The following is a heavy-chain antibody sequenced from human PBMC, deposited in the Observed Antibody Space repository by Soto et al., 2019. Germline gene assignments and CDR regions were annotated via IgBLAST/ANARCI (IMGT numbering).Heavy chain of an antibody. CDR1: GFPFWTYS. J-gene: IGHJ6*02. CDR2: ISGSGTAT. V-gene: IGHV3-23*01. D-gene: IGHD1-26*01. CDR3: ARDFTMGATYSGPSFYSMDV. Sequence: EVKLLESGGGLVQPGGSMRLSCEASGFPFWTYSMSWVRQAPRKGLEWVSGISGSGTATYYTDSVKGRFTVSRDNSKNTLYLQMDSLRAGDTGVYYCARDFTMGATYSGPSFYSMDVWGQGTTVTVSS.